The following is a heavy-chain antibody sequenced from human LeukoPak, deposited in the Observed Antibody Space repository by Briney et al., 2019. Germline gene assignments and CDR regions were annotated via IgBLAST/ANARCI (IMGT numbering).Heavy chain of an antibody. CDR3: ARSLFDYDILTGHDY. J-gene: IGHJ4*02. V-gene: IGHV5-51*01. CDR1: GYSFTSYW. D-gene: IGHD3-9*01. CDR2: IYPGDSDT. Sequence: KPGESLKISCKGSGYSFTSYWIGWVRQMPGKGLEWMGIIYPGDSDTRYSPSFQGQVTISADKSISTAYLQWSSLKASDTAMYYCARSLFDYDILTGHDYWGQGTLVTVSS.